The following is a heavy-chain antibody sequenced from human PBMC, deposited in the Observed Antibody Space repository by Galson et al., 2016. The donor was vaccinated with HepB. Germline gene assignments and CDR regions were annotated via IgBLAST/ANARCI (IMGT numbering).Heavy chain of an antibody. J-gene: IGHJ6*04. CDR2: VYQNGNT. CDR3: AKLNSQLPNYYFMDV. CDR1: GASISSTDW. D-gene: IGHD2-2*01. Sequence: ETLSLTCAVSGASISSTDWWSWVRQPPGKGLEWIGEVYQNGNTNYKPSLRSRVTISVDKSKNQFSLRLNSVTAADTAVYYCAKLNSQLPNYYFMDVWGEGTSVTVSS. V-gene: IGHV4-4*02.